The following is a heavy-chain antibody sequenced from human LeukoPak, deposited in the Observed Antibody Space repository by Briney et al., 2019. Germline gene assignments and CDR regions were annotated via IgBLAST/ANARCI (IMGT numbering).Heavy chain of an antibody. V-gene: IGHV4-31*03. CDR1: GGSISSGGYC. CDR2: IYYSGST. Sequence: SETLSLTCTVSGGSISSGGYCWSWIRQHPGKGLEWIGYIYYSGSTYYNPSLKSRVTISVDTSKNQFSLKLSSVTAADTAVYYCARGDGDHNYWGQGTLVTVSS. CDR3: ARGDGDHNY. D-gene: IGHD4-17*01. J-gene: IGHJ4*02.